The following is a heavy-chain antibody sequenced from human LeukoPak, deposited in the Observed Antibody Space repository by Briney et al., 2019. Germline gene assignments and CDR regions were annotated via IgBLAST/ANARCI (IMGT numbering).Heavy chain of an antibody. CDR1: GFTFSSYE. Sequence: GSLRLSCAASGFTFSSYEMNWVRQAPGKGLEWIGEINHSGSTNYSPSLKSRVTISVDTSKNQFSLKLSSVTAADTAVYYCARGGWFGDPWGQGTLVTVSS. J-gene: IGHJ5*02. CDR2: INHSGST. V-gene: IGHV4-34*01. D-gene: IGHD3-10*01. CDR3: ARGGWFGDP.